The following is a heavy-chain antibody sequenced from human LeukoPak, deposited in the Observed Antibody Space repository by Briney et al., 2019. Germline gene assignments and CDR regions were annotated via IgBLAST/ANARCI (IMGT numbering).Heavy chain of an antibody. CDR2: INPNSGGT. D-gene: IGHD5-12*01. Sequence: GASVKVSCKASGYTFTRYYMHWVRQAPGQGLEWMGWINPNSGGTSYAQKFQGRVTMTRDTSVTTDYMELSRLRSDDTAVYYCARYSGYDEPFEYWGQGTLVTVSS. CDR1: GYTFTRYY. V-gene: IGHV1-2*02. J-gene: IGHJ4*02. CDR3: ARYSGYDEPFEY.